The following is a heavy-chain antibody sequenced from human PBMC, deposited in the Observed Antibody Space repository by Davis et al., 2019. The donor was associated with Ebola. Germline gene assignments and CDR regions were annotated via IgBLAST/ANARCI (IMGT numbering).Heavy chain of an antibody. CDR1: GFTFSRYT. CDR3: ARHHRTWWFDP. V-gene: IGHV4-39*01. Sequence: ESLKISCAASGFTFSRYTMNWIRQPPGKGLEWIGSIYYSGSTYSNPSLKSRVTISVDTSENQFSLKLSSVTAADTAVYYCARHHRTWWFDPWGQGTPVTVSS. D-gene: IGHD1-1*01. CDR2: IYYSGST. J-gene: IGHJ5*02.